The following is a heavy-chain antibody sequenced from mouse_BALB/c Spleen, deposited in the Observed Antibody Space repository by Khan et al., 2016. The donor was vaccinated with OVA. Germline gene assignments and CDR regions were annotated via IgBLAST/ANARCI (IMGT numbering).Heavy chain of an antibody. CDR3: ARSILRYFDY. V-gene: IGHV14-1*02. Sequence: VRLQQSGAELVRPGALVKLSCKGSGFNIKDYYMQWVKQRPEQGLEWIGWIDPENGNSIYDPKFQGKASITADTSSNTAYLQLSSLTSEDTAVYYCARSILRYFDYWGQGTTLTVS. D-gene: IGHD2-3*01. CDR2: IDPENGNS. J-gene: IGHJ2*01. CDR1: GFNIKDYY.